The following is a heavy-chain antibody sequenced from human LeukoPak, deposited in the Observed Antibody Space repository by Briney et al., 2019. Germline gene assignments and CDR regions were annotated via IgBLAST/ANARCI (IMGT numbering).Heavy chain of an antibody. D-gene: IGHD3-10*01. J-gene: IGHJ4*02. V-gene: IGHV3-21*05. Sequence: GGSLRLSCAASGFTFFSYSMNRVRQAPGKGLEWVSYISSTGDIYYADSVKGRFTISRDNAKNSLYLQMNSLRAEDTALYYCARSLYYYGSGSYYNGFDYWGQGTLVTVSS. CDR3: ARSLYYYGSGSYYNGFDY. CDR1: GFTFFSYS. CDR2: ISSTGDI.